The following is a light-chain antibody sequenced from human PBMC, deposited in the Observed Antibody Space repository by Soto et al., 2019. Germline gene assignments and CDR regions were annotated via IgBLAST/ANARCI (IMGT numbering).Light chain of an antibody. V-gene: IGKV3-20*01. CDR1: QSVSSSY. J-gene: IGKJ2*01. CDR3: QQYGSSPPYT. Sequence: EIVLTQSPGTLSLSPGERATLSCRASQSVSSSYLAWYQQKPGQAPRLLIYGASSRATGIPDRFSGSGSGTDFTLTISRLEPEDFAVNNCQQYGSSPPYTFGQGTKLEIK. CDR2: GAS.